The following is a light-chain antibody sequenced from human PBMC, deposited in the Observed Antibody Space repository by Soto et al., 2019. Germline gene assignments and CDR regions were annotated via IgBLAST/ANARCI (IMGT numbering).Light chain of an antibody. CDR1: QTISDN. J-gene: IGKJ2*01. V-gene: IGKV3-15*01. CDR3: QQYHNWPPQYT. CDR2: GAF. Sequence: EIVMTQSPATLSVSPGERVTLSCRASQTISDNLAWFQQKSGQAPRLLIHGAFKRATGVPDRFSGSGSGTEFNLTISSLQSEDSAVYYCQQYHNWPPQYTFGQGTKLQIK.